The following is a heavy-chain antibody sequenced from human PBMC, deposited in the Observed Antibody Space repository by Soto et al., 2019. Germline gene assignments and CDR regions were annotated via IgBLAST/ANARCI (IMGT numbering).Heavy chain of an antibody. CDR1: GFTFSAYW. V-gene: IGHV3-74*01. Sequence: EVQLVESGGGLVQPGGSLRLSCAASGFTFSAYWMHWVRQAPGQGLVWVSHINSDGSSTSYVDSVKGRFTISRDNAMNTLYLQMNGLRAEDTAVYYCGRGCWCSGHNCPFDYLGQGTPVPVSS. CDR2: INSDGSST. J-gene: IGHJ4*02. D-gene: IGHD2-15*01. CDR3: GRGCWCSGHNCPFDY.